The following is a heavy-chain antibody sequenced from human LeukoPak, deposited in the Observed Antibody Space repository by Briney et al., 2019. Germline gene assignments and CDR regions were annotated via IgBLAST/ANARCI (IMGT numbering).Heavy chain of an antibody. J-gene: IGHJ4*02. CDR1: GFTFSSYS. V-gene: IGHV3-21*01. D-gene: IGHD3-22*01. CDR2: ISSSSSYI. CDR3: ARDPFDYDSSGYYRINTNFDY. Sequence: GGSLRLSCAASGFTFSSYSMNWVRQAPGKGLEWVSSISSSSSYIYYADSVKGRFTISRDNAKNSLYLQMNSLRAEDRAVYYCARDPFDYDSSGYYRINTNFDYWGQGTLVTVSS.